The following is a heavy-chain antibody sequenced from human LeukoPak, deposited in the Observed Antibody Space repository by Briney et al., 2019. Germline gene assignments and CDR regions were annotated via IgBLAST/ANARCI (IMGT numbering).Heavy chain of an antibody. CDR1: GFTFSSYA. D-gene: IGHD3-3*01. V-gene: IGHV3-64D*06. J-gene: IGHJ4*02. Sequence: GGSLRLSCSASGFTFSSYAMHWVRQAPGKGLDYVSAISSNGGSTYYADSVKGRFTISRDNSKNTLYLQMSSLRAEDTAVYYCVKPRYDFWSGYYTYYFDYWGQGTLVTVSS. CDR2: ISSNGGST. CDR3: VKPRYDFWSGYYTYYFDY.